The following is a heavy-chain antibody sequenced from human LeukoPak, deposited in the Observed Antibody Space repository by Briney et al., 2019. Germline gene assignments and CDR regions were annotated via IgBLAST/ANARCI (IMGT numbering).Heavy chain of an antibody. CDR1: GFTFSSYA. CDR2: ISYDGSNK. V-gene: IGHV3-30-3*01. Sequence: PGGSLRLSCAASGFTFSSYAMHWVRQAPGKGLEWVAVISYDGSNKYYADSVKGRFTISRDNSKNTLYLQMNSLRAEDTAVYYCARDIGYGPQQDNVNDYWGQGTLVTVSS. CDR3: ARDIGYGPQQDNVNDY. J-gene: IGHJ4*02. D-gene: IGHD5-12*01.